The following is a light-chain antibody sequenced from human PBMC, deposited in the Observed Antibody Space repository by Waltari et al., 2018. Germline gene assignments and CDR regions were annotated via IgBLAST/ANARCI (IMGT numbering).Light chain of an antibody. CDR2: KDT. V-gene: IGLV3-25*03. CDR3: LSADSSGTAKV. J-gene: IGLJ3*02. Sequence: SYELTQPPSVSVSPGQTARITCSGDALPKQYAFWYQQKPGQAPVLIIDKDTKRPSGIPERFSGSSQGTTVTMTISGLQAADEADYYCLSADSSGTAKVFGGGTKLTVL. CDR1: ALPKQY.